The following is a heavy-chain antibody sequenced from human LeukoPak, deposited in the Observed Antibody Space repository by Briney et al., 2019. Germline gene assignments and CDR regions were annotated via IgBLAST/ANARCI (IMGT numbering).Heavy chain of an antibody. D-gene: IGHD3-10*01. J-gene: IGHJ3*02. Sequence: GGPLRLSCAASGFTFSSYWMSGVRQAPGKGLEWVGDIANDGSHTFYVESVKGRFTISRDNSKNPLYLQMNSLRVEDTAVYFCARERQDTIIHSGAFDIWGQGTMVTVSS. CDR1: GFTFSSYW. CDR2: IANDGSHT. CDR3: ARERQDTIIHSGAFDI. V-gene: IGHV3-30-3*01.